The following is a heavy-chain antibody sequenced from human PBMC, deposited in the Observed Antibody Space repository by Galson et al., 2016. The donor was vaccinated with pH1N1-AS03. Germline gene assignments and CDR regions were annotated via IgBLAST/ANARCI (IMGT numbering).Heavy chain of an antibody. D-gene: IGHD3-16*01. Sequence: SVKVSCKASAHTFTTYGISWVRQAPGQGLEWMGWISPYNGNTNYAQKLQGRVTMTTDTSTSTAYMELRSLKSDDTAVYYCAREMGIMDAFDIWGQGTTVIVSS. CDR3: AREMGIMDAFDI. V-gene: IGHV1-18*01. CDR2: ISPYNGNT. J-gene: IGHJ3*02. CDR1: AHTFTTYG.